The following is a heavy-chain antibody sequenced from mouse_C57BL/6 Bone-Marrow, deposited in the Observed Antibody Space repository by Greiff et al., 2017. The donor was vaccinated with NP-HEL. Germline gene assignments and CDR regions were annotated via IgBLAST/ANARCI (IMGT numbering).Heavy chain of an antibody. CDR2: IHPNSGST. CDR1: GYTFTSYW. V-gene: IGHV1-64*01. Sequence: VQLQQPGAELVKPGASVKLSCKASGYTFTSYWMHWVKQRPGQGLEWIGMIHPNSGSTNYNEKFKSKATLTVDKSSSTAYMQLSSLTSEDSAVYYCARERVSSYYFDDWGQGTTLTVSS. D-gene: IGHD1-1*01. J-gene: IGHJ2*01. CDR3: ARERVSSYYFDD.